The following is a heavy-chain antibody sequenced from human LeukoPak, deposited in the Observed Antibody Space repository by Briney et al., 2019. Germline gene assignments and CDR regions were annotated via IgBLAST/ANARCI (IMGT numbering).Heavy chain of an antibody. J-gene: IGHJ4*02. V-gene: IGHV3-23*01. CDR1: GFTFDDYA. CDR3: AKGYCSSITCPMDA. CDR2: FSGSGGFT. D-gene: IGHD2-2*01. Sequence: GGSLRLSCAASGFTFDDYAMHWVRQAPGKGLEWVSSFSGSGGFTYYADSVKGRFTISRDNSKNMVFLQMKSLRAEDTALYYCAKGYCSSITCPMDAWGQGTLVTVSS.